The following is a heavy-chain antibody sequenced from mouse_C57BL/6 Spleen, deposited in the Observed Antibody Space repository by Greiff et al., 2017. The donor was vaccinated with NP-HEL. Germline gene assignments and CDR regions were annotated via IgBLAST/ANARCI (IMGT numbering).Heavy chain of an antibody. Sequence: QVQLQQSGAELVRPGASVTLSCKASGYTFTDYEMHWVKQTPVHGLEWIGAIDPETGGTAYNQKFKGKAILTADKSSSTAYMELRSLTSEDSAVYYCTRWGAYYSPLFAYWGQGTLVTVSA. V-gene: IGHV1-15*01. CDR1: GYTFTDYE. D-gene: IGHD2-12*01. CDR2: IDPETGGT. CDR3: TRWGAYYSPLFAY. J-gene: IGHJ3*01.